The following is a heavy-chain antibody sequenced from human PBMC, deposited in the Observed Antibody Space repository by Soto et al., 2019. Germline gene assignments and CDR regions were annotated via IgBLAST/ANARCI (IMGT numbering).Heavy chain of an antibody. V-gene: IGHV3-30*09. CDR1: GFTFSRYA. CDR2: MPSDGTYQ. Sequence: PGGSLRLSCAASGFTFSRYAIHWVRQPPGKGLEWVAVMPSDGTYQSYADPVKGRFAISRDNSKNTLFLEMDNLRSEDTAMYYCASKVAEGYWGQGTLVTVSS. D-gene: IGHD2-15*01. CDR3: ASKVAEGY. J-gene: IGHJ4*02.